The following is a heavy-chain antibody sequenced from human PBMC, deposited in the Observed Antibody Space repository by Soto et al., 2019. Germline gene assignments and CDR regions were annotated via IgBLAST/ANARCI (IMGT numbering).Heavy chain of an antibody. CDR1: GFSFRNYG. D-gene: IGHD5-12*01. Sequence: AGSLRLSCTPSGFSFRNYGLHWIRQAPGKGLEWVALISYDGDNKYYTDSARGRFSVSRDNFKNTLFLQMDSLSPEDTAVYYCLKKIMGYAAHSVAMDVWGQGTTVTVSS. J-gene: IGHJ6*02. V-gene: IGHV3-30*03. CDR2: ISYDGDNK. CDR3: LKKIMGYAAHSVAMDV.